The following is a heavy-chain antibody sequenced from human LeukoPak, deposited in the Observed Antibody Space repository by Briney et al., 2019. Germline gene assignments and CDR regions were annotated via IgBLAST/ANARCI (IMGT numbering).Heavy chain of an antibody. J-gene: IGHJ6*03. CDR2: INHSGRT. CDR3: ARCAQYCSSTSCYISYYYYMDI. CDR1: GGSFSGYY. Sequence: SETLSLTCAGYGGSFSGYYWGWIPQPPGKGLEWIGEINHSGRTNYNPSLKSRVTISVDTSKNQFSLKLSSVTAADTAVYYCARCAQYCSSTSCYISYYYYMDIWGKGTTVTVSS. D-gene: IGHD2-2*02. V-gene: IGHV4-34*01.